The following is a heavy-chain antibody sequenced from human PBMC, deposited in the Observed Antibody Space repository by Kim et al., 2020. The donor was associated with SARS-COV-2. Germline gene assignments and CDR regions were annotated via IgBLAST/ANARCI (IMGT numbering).Heavy chain of an antibody. CDR1: GFTFSGSA. CDR2: IRSKANSYAT. D-gene: IGHD6-19*01. Sequence: GGSLRLSCAASGFTFSGSAMHWVRQASGKGLEWVGRIRSKANSYATAYAASVKGRFTISRDDSKNTAYLQMNSLKTEDTAVYYCTRQGSGWYEVNWFDPWGQGTLVTVSS. V-gene: IGHV3-73*01. J-gene: IGHJ5*02. CDR3: TRQGSGWYEVNWFDP.